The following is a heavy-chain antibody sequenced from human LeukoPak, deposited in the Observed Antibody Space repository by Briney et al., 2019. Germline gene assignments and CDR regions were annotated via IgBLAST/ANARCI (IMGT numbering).Heavy chain of an antibody. CDR2: INHSGST. J-gene: IGHJ4*02. D-gene: IGHD3-10*01. CDR1: GGSISSYY. Sequence: SETLSLTCTVSGGSISSYYWSWIRQPPGKGLEWIGEINHSGSTNYNPSLKSRVTISVDTSKNQFSLKLSSVTAADTAVYYCARAAITMVRGVIKKPYYFDYWGQGTLVTVSS. CDR3: ARAAITMVRGVIKKPYYFDY. V-gene: IGHV4-34*01.